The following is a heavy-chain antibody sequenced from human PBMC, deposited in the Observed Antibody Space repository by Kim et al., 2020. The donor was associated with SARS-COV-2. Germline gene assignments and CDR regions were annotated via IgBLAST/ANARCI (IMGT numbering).Heavy chain of an antibody. D-gene: IGHD2-21*02. CDR1: GFTFSSYA. CDR3: ARERAYCGGDCYSIFDP. CDR2: ISYDGSNK. J-gene: IGHJ5*02. Sequence: GGSLRLSCAASGFTFSSYAMHWVRQAPGKGLEWVAVISYDGSNKYYADSVKGRFTISRDNSKNTLYLQMNSLRAEDTAVYYCARERAYCGGDCYSIFDPWGQGTLVTVSS. V-gene: IGHV3-30*04.